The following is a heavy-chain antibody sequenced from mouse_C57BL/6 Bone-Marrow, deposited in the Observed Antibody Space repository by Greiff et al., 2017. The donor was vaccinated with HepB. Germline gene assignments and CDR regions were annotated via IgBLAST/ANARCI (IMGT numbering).Heavy chain of an antibody. CDR2: IDPETGGT. V-gene: IGHV1-15*01. J-gene: IGHJ3*01. CDR3: TRDGGRGFAY. CDR1: GYTFTDYE. D-gene: IGHD1-1*02. Sequence: QVQLQQSGAELVRPGASVTLSCKASGYTFTDYEMHWVKQTPVHGLEWIGAIDPETGGTAYNQKFKGKAILTADKSSSTAYMELRSLTSEDSAVYYCTRDGGRGFAYWGQGTLVTVSA.